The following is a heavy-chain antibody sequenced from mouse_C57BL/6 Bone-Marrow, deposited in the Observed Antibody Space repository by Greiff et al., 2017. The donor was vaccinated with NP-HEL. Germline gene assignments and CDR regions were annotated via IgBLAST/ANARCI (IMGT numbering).Heavy chain of an antibody. CDR2: IYPGDGDT. Sequence: QVQLKQSGPELVKPGASVKISCKASGYAFSSSWMNWVKQRPGKGLEWIGRIYPGDGDTNYNGKFKGKATLTADKSSSTAYMQLSSLTSEGSAVYFCARPPYYYGSSPAWFAYWGQGTLVTVSA. D-gene: IGHD1-1*01. V-gene: IGHV1-82*01. CDR3: ARPPYYYGSSPAWFAY. CDR1: GYAFSSSW. J-gene: IGHJ3*01.